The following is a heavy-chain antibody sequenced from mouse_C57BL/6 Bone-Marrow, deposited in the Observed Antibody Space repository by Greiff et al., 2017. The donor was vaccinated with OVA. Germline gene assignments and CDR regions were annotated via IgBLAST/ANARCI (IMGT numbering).Heavy chain of an antibody. Sequence: EVQLQQSGTVLARPGASVKMSCKTSGYTFTSYWMHWVKQRPGQGLEWIGAIYPGNSDTSYNQKFQGKATLTAVKSASTAYMELSSLTNEYSAVYYCTHYGSSRYYFDYWGQGTTLTVSS. J-gene: IGHJ2*01. CDR1: GYTFTSYW. CDR2: IYPGNSDT. V-gene: IGHV1-5*01. CDR3: THYGSSRYYFDY. D-gene: IGHD1-1*01.